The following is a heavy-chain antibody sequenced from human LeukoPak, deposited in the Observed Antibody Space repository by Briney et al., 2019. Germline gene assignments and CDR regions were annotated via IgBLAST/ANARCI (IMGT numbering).Heavy chain of an antibody. CDR3: ARRTIFGVVTTGGYYFDY. V-gene: IGHV1-2*02. Sequence: ASVKVSCKASGYTFTGYYMHWVRQAPGQGLEWMGWINPNSGGTNYAQKLQGRVTMTTDTSTSTAYMELRSLRSDDTAVYYCARRTIFGVVTTGGYYFDYWGQGTLVTVSS. J-gene: IGHJ4*02. CDR1: GYTFTGYY. CDR2: INPNSGGT. D-gene: IGHD3-3*01.